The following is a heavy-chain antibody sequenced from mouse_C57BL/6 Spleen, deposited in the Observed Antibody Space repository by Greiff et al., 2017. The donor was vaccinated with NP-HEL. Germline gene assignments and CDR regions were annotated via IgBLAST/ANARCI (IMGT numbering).Heavy chain of an antibody. Sequence: EVKVVESGGGLVKPGGSLKLSCAASGFTFSDYGMHWVRQAPEKGLEWVAYISSGRSTIYYADPVKGRFTISRDNAKNTLFLQMTSLRSEDTAMYYCARTPYYGSTWFAYWGQGTLVTVSA. D-gene: IGHD1-1*01. V-gene: IGHV5-17*01. CDR1: GFTFSDYG. J-gene: IGHJ3*01. CDR3: ARTPYYGSTWFAY. CDR2: ISSGRSTI.